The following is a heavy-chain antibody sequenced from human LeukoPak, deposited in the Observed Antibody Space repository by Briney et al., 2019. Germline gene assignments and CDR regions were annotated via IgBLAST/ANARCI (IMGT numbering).Heavy chain of an antibody. CDR1: GFTFSSYA. J-gene: IGHJ4*02. V-gene: IGHV3-30-3*01. CDR2: ISYDGSNK. D-gene: IGHD2-8*01. CDR3: ARDLMSVGFDY. Sequence: QAGGSLRLSCAASGFTFSSYAMHWVRQAPGKGLEWVAVISYDGSNKYYADSVKGRFTISRDNSKNTLYLQMNSLRAEDTAVYYCARDLMSVGFDYWGQGTLVTVSS.